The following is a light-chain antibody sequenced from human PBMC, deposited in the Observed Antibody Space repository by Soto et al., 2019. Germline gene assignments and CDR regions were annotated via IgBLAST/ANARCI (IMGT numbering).Light chain of an antibody. Sequence: EIVLTQSPGTLSLSPGERATLSCRANQSVSSRYLAWYQQKPGQAPRLLIYGATSRATGIPDRFSGSGSGTDFTLTIRRLEPEDFAVYYCQHYGDSLITFGQGTRLEIQ. CDR2: GAT. V-gene: IGKV3-20*01. CDR3: QHYGDSLIT. J-gene: IGKJ5*01. CDR1: QSVSSRY.